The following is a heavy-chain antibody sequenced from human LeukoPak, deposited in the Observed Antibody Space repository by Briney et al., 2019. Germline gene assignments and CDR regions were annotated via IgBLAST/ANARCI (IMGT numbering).Heavy chain of an antibody. CDR3: AELGITMIGGV. CDR1: GFTFSSYW. D-gene: IGHD3-10*02. Sequence: GGSLRLSCAASGFTFSSYWMSWVRQAPGKGLEWVSYISSSGSTIYYADSVKGRFTISRDNAKDSLYLQMNSLRAEDTAVYYCAELGITMIGGVWGKGTTVTISS. J-gene: IGHJ6*04. CDR2: ISSSGSTI. V-gene: IGHV3-48*04.